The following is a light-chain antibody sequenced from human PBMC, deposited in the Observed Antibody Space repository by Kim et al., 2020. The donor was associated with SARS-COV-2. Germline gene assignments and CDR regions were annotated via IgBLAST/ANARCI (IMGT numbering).Light chain of an antibody. Sequence: GQKVTISCAGSSPNIGNNYVSWYQQLPGTAPKLLIYDNNKRPSGIPDRFSGSKSGTSATLGITGLQTGDEADYYCGTWDSSLSAYVFGTGTKVTVL. V-gene: IGLV1-51*01. CDR2: DNN. J-gene: IGLJ1*01. CDR3: GTWDSSLSAYV. CDR1: SPNIGNNY.